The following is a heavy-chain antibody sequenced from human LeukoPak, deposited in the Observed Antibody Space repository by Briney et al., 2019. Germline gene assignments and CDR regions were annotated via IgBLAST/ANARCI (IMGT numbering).Heavy chain of an antibody. CDR3: ARKTDRLEAVGRDRYFDL. D-gene: IGHD6-13*01. V-gene: IGHV3-48*03. CDR2: ISVNGGAM. CDR1: GFTFSGYE. Sequence: GGSLRLSCTASGFTFSGYEMNWVRQAPGKGLEWMSYISVNGGAMHYADSVRGRFTTSRDDAKNSLYLHMNNLRVEDTAIYYFARKTDRLEAVGRDRYFDLWGRGTLITVSS. J-gene: IGHJ2*01.